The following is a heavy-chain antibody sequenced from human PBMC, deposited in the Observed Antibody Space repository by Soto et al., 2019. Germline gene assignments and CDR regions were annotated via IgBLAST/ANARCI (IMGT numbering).Heavy chain of an antibody. D-gene: IGHD1-26*01. CDR1: GFTFDDYT. CDR3: AKDSKPELGGPYYYYGMDV. V-gene: IGHV3-43*01. J-gene: IGHJ6*02. Sequence: PGESLKISCAASGFTFDDYTMHWVRQAPGKGLEWVSLISWDGGSTYYADSVKGRFTISRDNSKNSLYLQMNSLRTEDTALYYCAKDSKPELGGPYYYYGMDVWGQGTTVTVSS. CDR2: ISWDGGST.